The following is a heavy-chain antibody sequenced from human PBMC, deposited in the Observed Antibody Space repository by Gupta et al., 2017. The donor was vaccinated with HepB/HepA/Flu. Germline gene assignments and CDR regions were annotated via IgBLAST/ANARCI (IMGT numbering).Heavy chain of an antibody. D-gene: IGHD3-9*01. CDR2: INQDGSEK. Sequence: EVKLVESGGGLVQPGGSLRLSCAASGFTFSNYWMSWVRQAPGKGLEWVANINQDGSEKYYVDFVKGRFTISRDNAKNSLSLQMNSLRAEDTAVYFCARDHYDFLTGYPYYYYYYMDVWGIGTTVTVSS. V-gene: IGHV3-7*01. CDR3: ARDHYDFLTGYPYYYYYYMDV. J-gene: IGHJ6*03. CDR1: GFTFSNYW.